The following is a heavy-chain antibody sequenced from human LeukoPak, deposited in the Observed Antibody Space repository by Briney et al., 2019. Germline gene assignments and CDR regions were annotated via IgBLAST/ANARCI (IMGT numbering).Heavy chain of an antibody. CDR1: GGSISSYY. J-gene: IGHJ4*02. D-gene: IGHD2-2*01. V-gene: IGHV4-59*12. CDR2: IYYSGTT. CDR3: ARGPCSTSCHRSWYFDY. Sequence: KSSETLSLTCTVSGGSISSYYWSWIRQPPGKGLEWIGYIYYSGTTNYNPSLKSRVTISVDTSKNHFSLRLTSVTAADTAVYYCARGPCSTSCHRSWYFDYWGQGTLVTVSS.